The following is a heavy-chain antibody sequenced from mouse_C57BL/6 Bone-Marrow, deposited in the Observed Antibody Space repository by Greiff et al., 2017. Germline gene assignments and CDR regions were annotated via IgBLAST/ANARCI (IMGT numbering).Heavy chain of an antibody. CDR1: GYTFTSYW. Sequence: QVQLQQPGAELVKPGASVKLSCKASGYTFTSYWMHWVKQRPGQGLEWIGMIHPNSGSTNYNEKFKSTATLTVDKSSSPAYMQLSSLTSEYSAFYYCTRKGLDYIDYWGQGTTLTVSS. J-gene: IGHJ2*01. CDR3: TRKGLDYIDY. CDR2: IHPNSGST. V-gene: IGHV1-64*01. D-gene: IGHD2-13*01.